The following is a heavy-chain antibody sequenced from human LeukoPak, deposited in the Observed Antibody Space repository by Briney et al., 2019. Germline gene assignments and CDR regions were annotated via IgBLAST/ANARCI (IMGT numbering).Heavy chain of an antibody. CDR1: GYTFNSYG. D-gene: IGHD4-17*01. J-gene: IGHJ1*01. CDR2: ISAYNGNT. Sequence: GASVKVSCKASGYTFNSYGITWVRQAPGQGLERMGWISAYNGNTNYAQKLQGRVTMTTDTSTSTAYMELRSLRSDDTAVYYCARGDYGDLMYFQHWGQGTLVTVSS. V-gene: IGHV1-18*01. CDR3: ARGDYGDLMYFQH.